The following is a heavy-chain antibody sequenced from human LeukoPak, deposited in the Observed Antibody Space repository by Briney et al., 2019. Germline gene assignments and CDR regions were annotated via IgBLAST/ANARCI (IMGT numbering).Heavy chain of an antibody. V-gene: IGHV4-34*01. CDR1: GGSFSGYY. CDR2: INHSGST. J-gene: IGHJ5*02. Sequence: SETLSLTCAVYGGSFSGYYWSWIRQPPGKGLEWIGEINHSGSTNYNPSLKSRVTISVDTSKNQFSLKLSSMTAADTAVYYCARSHTAMVSWGQGTLVTVSS. D-gene: IGHD5-18*01. CDR3: ARSHTAMVS.